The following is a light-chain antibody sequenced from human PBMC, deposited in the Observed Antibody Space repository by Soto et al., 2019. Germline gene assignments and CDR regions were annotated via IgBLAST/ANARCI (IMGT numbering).Light chain of an antibody. Sequence: QSVLTQPASVSGSPGQSITISCTGTSSDVGGYNYVSWYQQHPGTAPKLMIYEVSNRPSGLSNRFSGSKSGNTASLTISGLQAEDEADYYCSSYTSSSSLYVFGTGTKVTV. J-gene: IGLJ1*01. CDR1: SSDVGGYNY. V-gene: IGLV2-14*01. CDR3: SSYTSSSSLYV. CDR2: EVS.